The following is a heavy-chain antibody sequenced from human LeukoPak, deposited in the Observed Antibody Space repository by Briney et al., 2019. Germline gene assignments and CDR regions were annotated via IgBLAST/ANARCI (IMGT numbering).Heavy chain of an antibody. CDR3: ARSPSGYRFDS. D-gene: IGHD3-22*01. J-gene: IGHJ4*02. CDR1: GGYVNRGTFF. Sequence: SETLSLTCAVSGGYVNRGTFFWTWIRNPPGKGLEWIGYISNSGSTNYHPSLKSRVTISSDTSKTQSTLKLTSVTAADTAVYYCARSPSGYRFDSWGQGTLVTVSS. CDR2: ISNSGST. V-gene: IGHV4-61*01.